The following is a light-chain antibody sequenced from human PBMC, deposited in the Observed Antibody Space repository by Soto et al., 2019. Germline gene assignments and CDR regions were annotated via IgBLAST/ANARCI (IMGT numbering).Light chain of an antibody. CDR1: SSDVGAYKY. Sequence: QSALTQPPSASGSPGQSVTISCTGTSSDVGAYKYVSWYQQHAGKVPKLMIYDVSNRPSGVSDRFSGSKSGNTASLTISGLQAEDEADYYCTSYTSSSTLVFGGGTKLTVL. J-gene: IGLJ2*01. V-gene: IGLV2-14*01. CDR3: TSYTSSSTLV. CDR2: DVS.